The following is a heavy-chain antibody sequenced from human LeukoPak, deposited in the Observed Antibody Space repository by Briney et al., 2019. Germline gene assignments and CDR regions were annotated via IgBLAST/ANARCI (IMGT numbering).Heavy chain of an antibody. CDR3: ARGLRYYYDSSGYYIFDY. D-gene: IGHD3-22*01. CDR2: INHSGST. CDR1: GGSIRNYY. J-gene: IGHJ4*02. V-gene: IGHV4-34*01. Sequence: SETLSLTCTVSGGSIRNYYWSWIRQPPGKGLEWIGEINHSGSTNYNPSLKSRVTISVDTSKNQFSLKLSSVTAADTAVYYCARGLRYYYDSSGYYIFDYWGQGTLVTVSS.